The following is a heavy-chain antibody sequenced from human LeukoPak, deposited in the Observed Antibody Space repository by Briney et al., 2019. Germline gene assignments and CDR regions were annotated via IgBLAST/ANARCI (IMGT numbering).Heavy chain of an antibody. CDR3: AKLSLGIVGAIIDY. CDR2: IDAGNGKT. CDR1: GYTFTSYA. D-gene: IGHD1-26*01. Sequence: GASVKVSCKASGYTFTSYAVNWVRQAPGQRFEWLGWIDAGNGKTKYSQEFQGRVTITRDTSASTAYMELSRLRSEDMAVYYCAKLSLGIVGAIIDYWGQGTLVTVSS. V-gene: IGHV1-3*03. J-gene: IGHJ4*02.